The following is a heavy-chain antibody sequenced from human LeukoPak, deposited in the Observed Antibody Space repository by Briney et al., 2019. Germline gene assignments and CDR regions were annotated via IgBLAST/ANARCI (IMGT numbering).Heavy chain of an antibody. CDR2: INPSGGST. CDR1: GYTFTSYY. D-gene: IGHD4-17*01. CDR3: ARSARLYGDYEY. J-gene: IGHJ4*02. V-gene: IGHV1-46*01. Sequence: ASVKVSCKASGYTFTSYYMHWVRQAPRQGLEWMGIINPSGGSTSYAQKFQGRVTMTRDTSTSTVYMELSSLRSEDTAVYYCARSARLYGDYEYRGQGTLVTVSS.